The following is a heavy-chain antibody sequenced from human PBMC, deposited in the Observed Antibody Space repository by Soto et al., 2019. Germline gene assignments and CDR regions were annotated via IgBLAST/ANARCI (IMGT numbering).Heavy chain of an antibody. D-gene: IGHD3-22*01. J-gene: IGHJ3*02. CDR1: GYTFISYY. Sequence: ASVKVSCKASGYTFISYYMHWVRQAPGQGLEWMGIINPSGGRTTYAQKFQGRVTMTRETSTSTVYMELSSLRSEDTAVYYCTRVPVSGSSDYTDAFDIWGQGTKVTVSS. V-gene: IGHV1-46*01. CDR3: TRVPVSGSSDYTDAFDI. CDR2: INPSGGRT.